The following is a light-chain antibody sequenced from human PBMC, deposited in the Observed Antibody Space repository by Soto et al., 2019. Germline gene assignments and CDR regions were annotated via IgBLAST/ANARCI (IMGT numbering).Light chain of an antibody. J-gene: IGLJ1*01. Sequence: QSALTQPASVSGSPGQSITISCTGTSSDVGGYNYVSWYQQHPGKAPKLMIYDVSNRPSGVSNRFSGSKSGNTASLTITWLQAEDEADYHCSSYTSSSTLDYVFGTGTKVTVL. CDR3: SSYTSSSTLDYV. CDR1: SSDVGGYNY. CDR2: DVS. V-gene: IGLV2-14*01.